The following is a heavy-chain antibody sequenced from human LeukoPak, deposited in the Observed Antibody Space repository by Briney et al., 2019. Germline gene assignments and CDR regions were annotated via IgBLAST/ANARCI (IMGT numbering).Heavy chain of an antibody. CDR3: AKTAKEYYDILTGYYTALFDY. D-gene: IGHD3-9*01. V-gene: IGHV3-23*03. CDR1: GFTFGDYA. Sequence: GGSLRLSCTASGFTFGDYAMSWFRQAPGKGLEWVSVIYSGGTTYYADSVKGRFTISRDNSKNTLYLQMNSLRAEDTAVYYCAKTAKEYYDILTGYYTALFDYWGQGTLVTVSS. J-gene: IGHJ4*02. CDR2: IYSGGTT.